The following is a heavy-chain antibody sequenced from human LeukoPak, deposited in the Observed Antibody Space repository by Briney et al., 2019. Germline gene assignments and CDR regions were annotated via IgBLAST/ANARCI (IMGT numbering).Heavy chain of an antibody. CDR1: GFTFSNYA. D-gene: IGHD1-1*01. Sequence: HAGGSLRLSCAASGFTFSNYAMSWVRQAPGKGLEWVSTISNSDGNTYYADSVKGRFTISRDNSKNTLYLQMNSLTAEDTAVYYCAKATGTLGAWGQGTLVTVSS. V-gene: IGHV3-23*01. J-gene: IGHJ5*02. CDR2: ISNSDGNT. CDR3: AKATGTLGA.